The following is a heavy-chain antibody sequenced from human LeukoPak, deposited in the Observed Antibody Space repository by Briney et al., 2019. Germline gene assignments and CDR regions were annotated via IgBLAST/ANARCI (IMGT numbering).Heavy chain of an antibody. CDR1: GYTFTSYG. CDR3: ARTPHYYDSSGYYYDYYYGMDV. J-gene: IGHJ6*02. Sequence: ASVKVSCKASGYTFTSYGISWVRQAPGQGLEWMGWMNPNSGNTGYAQKFQGRVTMTRNTSISTAYMELSSLRSEDTAVYYCARTPHYYDSSGYYYDYYYGMDVWGQGTTVTVSS. CDR2: MNPNSGNT. D-gene: IGHD3-22*01. V-gene: IGHV1-8*02.